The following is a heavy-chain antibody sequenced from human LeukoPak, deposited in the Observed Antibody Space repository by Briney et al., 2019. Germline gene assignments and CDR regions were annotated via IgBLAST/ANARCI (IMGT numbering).Heavy chain of an antibody. CDR3: ATDLPAEDYDLWSGYYRY. CDR2: FYLEDGAT. CDR1: RYTFTGYY. V-gene: IGHV1-24*01. J-gene: IGHJ4*02. D-gene: IGHD3-3*01. Sequence: ASVKVSCKASRYTFTGYYMHGVREAPGQGVEWVGGFYLEDGATIYAQKFQGRVTMTEDTSTDTAYMELSSLRSEDTAVYYCATDLPAEDYDLWSGYYRYWGQGTLVTVSS.